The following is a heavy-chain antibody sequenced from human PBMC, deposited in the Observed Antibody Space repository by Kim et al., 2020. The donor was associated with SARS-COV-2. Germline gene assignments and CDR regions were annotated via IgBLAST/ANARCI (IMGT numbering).Heavy chain of an antibody. D-gene: IGHD3-10*01. J-gene: IGHJ5*02. Sequence: ASVKVSCKASGYTFTSYYMHWVRQAPGQGLEWMGIINPSGGSTSYAQKFQGRVTMTRDTSTSTVYMELSSLRSEDTAVYYCARDRMRSNYYGSGSPTSNWFDPWGQGTLVTVSS. CDR1: GYTFTSYY. V-gene: IGHV1-46*01. CDR2: INPSGGST. CDR3: ARDRMRSNYYGSGSPTSNWFDP.